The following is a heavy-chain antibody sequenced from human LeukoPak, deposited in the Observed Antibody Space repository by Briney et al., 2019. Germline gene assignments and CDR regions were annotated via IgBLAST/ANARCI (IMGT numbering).Heavy chain of an antibody. CDR1: GYFISSGYY. D-gene: IGHD6-19*01. J-gene: IGHJ4*02. CDR3: ARDGGVAVSGPPGY. CDR2: TFHTGNT. V-gene: IGHV4-38-2*02. Sequence: SETMSLTCGVSGYFISSGYYWGWIRQPPGKGLEWIGSTFHTGNTYYNPFLKSRVTMSVDTSKNQFSLKLSSVTAADTAVYYCARDGGVAVSGPPGYWGQGTLVTVSS.